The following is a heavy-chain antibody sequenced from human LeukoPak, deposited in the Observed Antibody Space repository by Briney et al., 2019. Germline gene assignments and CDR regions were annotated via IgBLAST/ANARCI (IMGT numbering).Heavy chain of an antibody. D-gene: IGHD2-2*01. V-gene: IGHV3-21*01. CDR3: AREKYCSSTSCYGFDY. J-gene: IGHJ4*02. CDR1: GFTFSDYT. CDR2: MSSSSSYI. Sequence: PGGSLRLSCAASGFTFSDYTMNWVRQAPGKGLEWVSSMSSSSSYIYYADSVKGRFTISRDNAKNSLYLQMNSLRAEDTAVYYCAREKYCSSTSCYGFDYWGQGTLVTVSS.